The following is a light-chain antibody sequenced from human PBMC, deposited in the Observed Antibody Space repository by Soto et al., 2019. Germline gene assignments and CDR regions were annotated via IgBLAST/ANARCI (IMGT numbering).Light chain of an antibody. V-gene: IGKV1-8*01. J-gene: IGKJ1*01. CDR3: QQYYSYPCT. Sequence: ILMTQSPSSLSASTGDRVTITCRASQGISSYLAWYQQKPGKAPKRLIYAASTLQSGVPSRFSGSGSGTEFTLTISSLESEDFATYDCQQYYSYPCTFGQGTKVDIK. CDR1: QGISSY. CDR2: AAS.